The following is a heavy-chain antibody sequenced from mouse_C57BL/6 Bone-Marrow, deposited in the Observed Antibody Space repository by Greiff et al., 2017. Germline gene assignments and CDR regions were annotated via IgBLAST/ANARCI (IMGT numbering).Heavy chain of an antibody. J-gene: IGHJ3*01. CDR3: ATYGNYGWFAY. CDR1: GFSLTSYG. CDR2: IWSGGST. V-gene: IGHV2-2*01. D-gene: IGHD2-1*01. Sequence: QVQLQQSGPGLVQPSQSLSITCTVSGFSLTSYGVHWVRQSPGKGLEWLGVIWSGGSTDYNAAFISRLSISKDNSKSQVFFKMNSLQADDTAIYYCATYGNYGWFAYWGQGTLVTVSA.